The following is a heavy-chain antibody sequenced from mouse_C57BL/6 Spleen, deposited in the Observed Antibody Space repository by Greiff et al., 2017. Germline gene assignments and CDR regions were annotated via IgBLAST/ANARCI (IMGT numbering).Heavy chain of an antibody. CDR1: GFTFSSYA. Sequence: EVQVVESGGGLVKPGGSLKLSCAASGFTFSSYAMSWVRQTPEKRLEWVATISDGGSYTYYPANVQGRFTISRDNAKNNLYLQMSHLKSEDTAMYYCARDGDYYGSRVYAMDYWGQGTSVTVSS. CDR2: ISDGGSYT. V-gene: IGHV5-4*01. D-gene: IGHD1-1*01. J-gene: IGHJ4*01. CDR3: ARDGDYYGSRVYAMDY.